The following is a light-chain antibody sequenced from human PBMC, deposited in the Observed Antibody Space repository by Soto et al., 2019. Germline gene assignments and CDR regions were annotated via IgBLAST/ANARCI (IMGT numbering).Light chain of an antibody. Sequence: QSVLTQPPSVSAPPGQKVTISCSGSGSNVGSNFDYWYQHLPGTAPKLHIYDNNKRPSGIPDRFSGSKSATSATLGITGLRTGDEADYYCATWDSKMSVVLIGGGTKVTVL. J-gene: IGLJ2*01. CDR3: ATWDSKMSVVL. CDR1: GSNVGSNF. V-gene: IGLV1-51*01. CDR2: DNN.